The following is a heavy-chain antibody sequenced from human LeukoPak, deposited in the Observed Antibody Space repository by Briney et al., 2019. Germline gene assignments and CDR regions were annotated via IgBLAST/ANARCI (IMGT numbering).Heavy chain of an antibody. CDR1: GYTFSGYY. CDR3: AREANYYGSDKAGLDI. CDR2: INFNSGGT. Sequence: SVKVSCKAPGYTFSGYYMHWVRQAPGQGLEWMGWINFNSGGTNSAHKFQGRVTMTRDTSITTVYMDLTSLRSDDTAVYYCAREANYYGSDKAGLDIWGQGTMVTVSS. J-gene: IGHJ3*02. V-gene: IGHV1-2*02. D-gene: IGHD3-10*01.